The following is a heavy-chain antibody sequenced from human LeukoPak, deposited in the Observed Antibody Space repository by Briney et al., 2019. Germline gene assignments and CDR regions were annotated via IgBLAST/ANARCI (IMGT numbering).Heavy chain of an antibody. CDR2: ITPSGST. Sequence: PSETLSLTCAVYGGSFSGYYWSWIRQPPGKGLEWIGEITPSGSTNYNPSLKSRVTISVNTSRNQFSLSLSSVTAADTAVYFCARKRADCSSTSCYESGANDYWGQGTLVTVSS. J-gene: IGHJ4*02. V-gene: IGHV4-34*01. D-gene: IGHD2-2*01. CDR1: GGSFSGYY. CDR3: ARKRADCSSTSCYESGANDY.